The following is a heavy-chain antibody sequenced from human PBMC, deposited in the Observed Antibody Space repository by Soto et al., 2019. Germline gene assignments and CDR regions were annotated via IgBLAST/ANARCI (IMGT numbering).Heavy chain of an antibody. Sequence: SGPTLVKPTQTLTLTCTFSGFSLNTRGMCVSWIRQPPGKALEWLALIDWGDDTYYTTSLQARLSISKGTSKNQVVLTMTHMDSVDTGTYYCARLLWFGDAMGASDIWGQGTMVTVSS. D-gene: IGHD3-10*01. J-gene: IGHJ3*02. CDR3: ARLLWFGDAMGASDI. V-gene: IGHV2-70*13. CDR1: GFSLNTRGMC. CDR2: IDWGDDT.